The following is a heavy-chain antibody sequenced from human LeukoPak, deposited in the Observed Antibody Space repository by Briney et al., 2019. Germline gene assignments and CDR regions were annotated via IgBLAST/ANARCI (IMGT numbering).Heavy chain of an antibody. Sequence: GGSLRLSCAASGFTFSSYAMSWVRQAPGKGLECVSAISGSGGSTYYADSVKGRFTISRDNSKNTLYLQMNSLRAEDTAVYYCAKDSSSIRGYSYGYRDYWGQGTLVTVSS. CDR2: ISGSGGST. J-gene: IGHJ4*02. CDR3: AKDSSSIRGYSYGYRDY. V-gene: IGHV3-23*01. D-gene: IGHD5-18*01. CDR1: GFTFSSYA.